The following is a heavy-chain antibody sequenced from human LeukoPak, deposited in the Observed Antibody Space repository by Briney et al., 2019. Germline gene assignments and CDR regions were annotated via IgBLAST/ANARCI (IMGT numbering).Heavy chain of an antibody. J-gene: IGHJ3*01. CDR2: ISGSGGST. V-gene: IGHV3-23*01. CDR3: AKDSRLYSVPALDAFDV. CDR1: GFTFSSYA. D-gene: IGHD2-2*01. Sequence: GGSLRLSCAASGFTFSSYAMYWVRQAPGKGLEWVSGISGSGGSTYYADSVKGRFTISRDNSKNTLYLQMNSLRAEDTAVYYCAKDSRLYSVPALDAFDVWGQGTVVTVSS.